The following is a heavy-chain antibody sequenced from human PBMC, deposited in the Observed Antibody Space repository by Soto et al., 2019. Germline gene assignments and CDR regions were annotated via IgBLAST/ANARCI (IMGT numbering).Heavy chain of an antibody. CDR2: INHSGST. CDR1: GGSFSGYY. J-gene: IGHJ4*02. V-gene: IGHV4-34*01. Sequence: QVQLQQWGAGLLTPSETLSLTCAVYGGSFSGYYWSWIRQPPGKGLEWIGEINHSGSTNYNPSLMSRVTISVATSKNQFSLKLSSVTAADTAVYYCARALHRAARLDYWGQGTLVTVSS. D-gene: IGHD6-6*01. CDR3: ARALHRAARLDY.